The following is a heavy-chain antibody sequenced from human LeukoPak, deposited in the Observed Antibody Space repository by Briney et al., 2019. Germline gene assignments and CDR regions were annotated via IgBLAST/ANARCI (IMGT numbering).Heavy chain of an antibody. CDR2: IWYDGSNK. Sequence: PGGSLRLSCAASGFTFSRFGMHWVRQAPGKGLEWVAVIWYDGSNKYYADSVKGRFTISRDNSKNTLYLEMNSLRAEDTAVYYCARAPDGYEAFDIWGQGTMVTVSS. CDR1: GFTFSRFG. CDR3: ARAPDGYEAFDI. V-gene: IGHV3-33*01. D-gene: IGHD3-22*01. J-gene: IGHJ3*02.